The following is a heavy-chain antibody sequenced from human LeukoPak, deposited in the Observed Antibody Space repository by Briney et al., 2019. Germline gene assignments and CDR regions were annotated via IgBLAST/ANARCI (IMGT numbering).Heavy chain of an antibody. D-gene: IGHD3-10*01. J-gene: IGHJ4*02. CDR3: AIVGSITMDYDY. Sequence: PGGSLRLSCAASGFTFSSYAMSWVRQAPGKGLEWVSAISGSGGSTYYADSVKGRFTISRDNSKNTLYLQMNSLRAEDTAVYYCAIVGSITMDYDYWGQGTLVTVSS. CDR2: ISGSGGST. CDR1: GFTFSSYA. V-gene: IGHV3-23*01.